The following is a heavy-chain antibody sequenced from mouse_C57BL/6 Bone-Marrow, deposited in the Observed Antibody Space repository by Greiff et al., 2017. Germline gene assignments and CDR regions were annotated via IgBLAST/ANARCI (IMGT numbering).Heavy chain of an antibody. V-gene: IGHV1-42*01. Sequence: EVQLQESGPELVKPGASVKISCKASGYSFTGYYMNWVKQSPEKSLEWIGEINPSTGGTTYNQKFKAKATLTVDKSSSTAYMQRKSLTSEDSAVYYCARWGAMDYWGQGTSVTVSS. J-gene: IGHJ4*01. CDR3: ARWGAMDY. CDR1: GYSFTGYY. CDR2: INPSTGGT.